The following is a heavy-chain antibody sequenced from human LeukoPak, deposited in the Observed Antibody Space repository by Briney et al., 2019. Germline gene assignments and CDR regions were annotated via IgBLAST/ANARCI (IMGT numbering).Heavy chain of an antibody. J-gene: IGHJ4*02. V-gene: IGHV3-23*01. D-gene: IGHD5-24*01. CDR3: ARAGRWLSYFDY. CDR1: GFTFSTYA. Sequence: PGGSLRLSCAASGFTFSTYAMSWVRQAPGKGLEWVSGLTGGGGTYYADSVKGRFTISRHNSKNTLYLQMNSLRAEDTAVYYCARAGRWLSYFDYWGQGTLVTVSS. CDR2: LTGGGGT.